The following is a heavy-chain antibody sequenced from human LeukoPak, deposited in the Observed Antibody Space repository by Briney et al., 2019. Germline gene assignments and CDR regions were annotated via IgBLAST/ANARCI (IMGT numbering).Heavy chain of an antibody. CDR3: ARLGTAVDGMKTYYYYYMDV. CDR2: IKQDGSEK. D-gene: IGHD6-19*01. J-gene: IGHJ6*03. Sequence: GGSLRLSCAASGFIFSNYWMNWVRQAPGKGLEWVAGIKQDGSEKYYADSVGGRFTISRDNAKNSVYLKMNSPRAEDTAVYYCARLGTAVDGMKTYYYYYMDVWGKGTTVTVSS. V-gene: IGHV3-7*01. CDR1: GFIFSNYW.